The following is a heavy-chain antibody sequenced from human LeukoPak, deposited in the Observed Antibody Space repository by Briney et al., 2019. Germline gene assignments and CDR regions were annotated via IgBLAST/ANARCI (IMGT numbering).Heavy chain of an antibody. D-gene: IGHD4-17*01. CDR2: IIPILGIA. CDR1: GGTFSSYA. J-gene: IGHJ4*02. V-gene: IGHV1-69*04. Sequence: ASVKVSCKASGGTFSSYAISWVRQAPGQGLEWMGRIIPILGIANYAQKFQGRVTITADKSTSTAYMELSSLRSEDTAVYYCAAYNNLDDYGDYGGPVASSEDYWGQGTLVTVSS. CDR3: AAYNNLDDYGDYGGPVASSEDY.